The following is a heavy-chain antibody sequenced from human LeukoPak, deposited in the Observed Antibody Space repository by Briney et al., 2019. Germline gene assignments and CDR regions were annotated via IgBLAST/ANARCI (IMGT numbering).Heavy chain of an antibody. Sequence: TASETLSLTCTVSGGSISSYYWSWIRQPAGKGLGWIGRIYTSGSTNYNPSLKSRVTMSVDTSKNQFSLKLSSVTAADTAVYYCARDHRGTIDYWGQGTLVTVSS. V-gene: IGHV4-4*07. J-gene: IGHJ4*02. D-gene: IGHD3-10*01. CDR3: ARDHRGTIDY. CDR2: IYTSGST. CDR1: GGSISSYY.